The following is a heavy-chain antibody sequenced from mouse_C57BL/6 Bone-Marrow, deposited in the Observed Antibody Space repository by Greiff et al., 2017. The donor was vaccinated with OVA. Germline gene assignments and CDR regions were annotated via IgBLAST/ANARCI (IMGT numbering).Heavy chain of an antibody. J-gene: IGHJ2*01. Sequence: QVQLQQSGAELVRPGTSVKVSCKASGYAFTNYLIEWVKQRPGQGLEWIGVINPGSGGTNYNEKFKGKATLTADKSSSTAYMQLSSLTSEDSAVYFCARRGITTVVDPFDYWGQGTTLTVSS. CDR2: INPGSGGT. CDR3: ARRGITTVVDPFDY. D-gene: IGHD1-1*01. V-gene: IGHV1-54*01. CDR1: GYAFTNYL.